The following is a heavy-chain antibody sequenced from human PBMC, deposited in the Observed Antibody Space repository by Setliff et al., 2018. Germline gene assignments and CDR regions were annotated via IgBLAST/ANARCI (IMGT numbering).Heavy chain of an antibody. J-gene: IGHJ3*01. CDR3: AMGTHSSTWYEIGGFQF. D-gene: IGHD6-13*01. V-gene: IGHV4-61*02. Sequence: SETLSLTCTVSGGAFSSGSYYWSWIRQPAGKGLEWIGLIYSEGSTSYNPSLKSRLTMSVDTSKNQFSLKLTSVTAADTAAYYCAMGTHSSTWYEIGGFQFWGQGTMVTVSS. CDR2: IYSEGST. CDR1: GGAFSSGSYY.